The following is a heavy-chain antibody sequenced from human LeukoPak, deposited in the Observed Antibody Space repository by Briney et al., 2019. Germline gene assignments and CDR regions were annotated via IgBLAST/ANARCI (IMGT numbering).Heavy chain of an antibody. CDR3: ARHPAHDFWSGYSTTNWFDP. D-gene: IGHD3-3*01. Sequence: PSETLSLTCAVYGGSFSGYYWSWIRQPPGKGLEWIGSIYYSGSTYYNPSLKSRVTISVDTSKNQFSLKLSSVTAADTAVYYCARHPAHDFWSGYSTTNWFDPWGQGTLVTVSS. J-gene: IGHJ5*02. CDR2: IYYSGST. V-gene: IGHV4-34*01. CDR1: GGSFSGYY.